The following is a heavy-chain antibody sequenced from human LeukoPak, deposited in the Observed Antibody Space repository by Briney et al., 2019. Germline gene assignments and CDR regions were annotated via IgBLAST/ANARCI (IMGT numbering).Heavy chain of an antibody. CDR2: INHSGST. CDR1: GGSFSGYY. V-gene: IGHV4-34*01. J-gene: IGHJ5*02. Sequence: SETLSLTCAVYGGSFSGYYWSWIRQPPGKGLEWIGEINHSGSTNYNPSLKSRVTISVDTSKNQFSLKLSSVTAADTAVYYCARSRGGSYYGWFDPWGQGTLVTVSS. CDR3: ARSRGGSYYGWFDP. D-gene: IGHD1-26*01.